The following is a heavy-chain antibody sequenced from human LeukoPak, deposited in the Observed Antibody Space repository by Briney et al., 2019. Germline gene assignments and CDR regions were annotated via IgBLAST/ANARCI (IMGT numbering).Heavy chain of an antibody. CDR2: INWNGGST. D-gene: IGHD6-19*01. CDR3: AAGDRNGWYFDC. V-gene: IGHV3-20*03. J-gene: IGHJ4*02. Sequence: GGCLRLSPVSCVFTFDVHGMSWVSKVPGKGREGVSGINWNGGSTGYADSVKGRFTISRDNAKNSLYLQMNSLRAEDTDLYYCAAGDRNGWYFDCWGEGTLVTVS. CDR1: VFTFDVHG.